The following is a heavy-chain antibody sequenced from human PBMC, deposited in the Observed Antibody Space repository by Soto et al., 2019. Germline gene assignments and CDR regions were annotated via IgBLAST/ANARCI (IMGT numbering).Heavy chain of an antibody. CDR1: GFTFSSYA. Sequence: QVQLVESGGGVVQPGRSLRLSCAASGFTFSSYAMHWVRQAPGKGLEWVAVISYDGSNKYYADSVKGRFTISRDNSKNTLYLQMNSLRAEDTAVYYCARDHSSFTWGYYFDYWGQGTLVTVSS. V-gene: IGHV3-30-3*01. CDR2: ISYDGSNK. CDR3: ARDHSSFTWGYYFDY. D-gene: IGHD3-16*01. J-gene: IGHJ4*02.